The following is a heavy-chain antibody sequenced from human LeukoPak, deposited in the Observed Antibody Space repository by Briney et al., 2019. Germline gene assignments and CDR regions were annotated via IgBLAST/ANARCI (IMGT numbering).Heavy chain of an antibody. CDR1: GFTFSSYS. CDR2: ISSSSSYI. V-gene: IGHV3-21*01. J-gene: IGHJ6*02. Sequence: PGGSLRLSCAASGFTFSSYSMNWVRQAPGKGLEWVSSISSSSSYIYYADSVKGRFTISRDNAKNSLYLQMNSLRAEDTAVYYCARRGTVAAAGTWSLAGYYGMDVWGQGTTVTVSS. CDR3: ARRGTVAAAGTWSLAGYYGMDV. D-gene: IGHD6-13*01.